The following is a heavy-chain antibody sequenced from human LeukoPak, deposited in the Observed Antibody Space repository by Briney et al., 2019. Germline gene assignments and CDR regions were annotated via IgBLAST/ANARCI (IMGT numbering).Heavy chain of an antibody. J-gene: IGHJ4*02. Sequence: GGSLRFSCAAYGFPFSGSGMHWVRQAPGQGLVWVSRINIDGSSTTYADSGKGRFSSARDNGKNSLYLKMHRLRAEDTAVCSCARDGGVWGSYRPSLGFDYWGQGTLVTVSS. CDR2: INIDGSST. D-gene: IGHD3-16*02. CDR3: ARDGGVWGSYRPSLGFDY. CDR1: GFPFSGSG. V-gene: IGHV3-74*01.